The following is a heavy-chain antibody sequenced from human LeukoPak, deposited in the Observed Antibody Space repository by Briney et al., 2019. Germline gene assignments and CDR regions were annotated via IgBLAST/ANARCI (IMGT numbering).Heavy chain of an antibody. CDR2: IYASGIT. Sequence: SETLSLTCTASGGSISNYYLSWIRQAPGKGLEWIGFIYASGITNYNPSLKSRVTISEDTSNNQFSLKVTSVTAADTAVYYCARPYSSGWHGAFDVWGQGIMVTVSS. CDR3: ARPYSSGWHGAFDV. J-gene: IGHJ3*01. V-gene: IGHV4-4*09. CDR1: GGSISNYY. D-gene: IGHD6-19*01.